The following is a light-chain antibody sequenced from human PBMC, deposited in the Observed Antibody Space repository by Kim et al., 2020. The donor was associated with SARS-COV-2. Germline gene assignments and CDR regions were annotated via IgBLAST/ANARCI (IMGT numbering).Light chain of an antibody. J-gene: IGLJ2*01. Sequence: PGQTARITCSGDALPKQYAYWYQQKPGQAPVLVIYKDSERPSGIPERFSGSSSGTTVTLTISGGQAGDEADYYCQSADSSGTFVVFGGGTQLTVL. CDR2: KDS. CDR3: QSADSSGTFVV. CDR1: ALPKQY. V-gene: IGLV3-25*03.